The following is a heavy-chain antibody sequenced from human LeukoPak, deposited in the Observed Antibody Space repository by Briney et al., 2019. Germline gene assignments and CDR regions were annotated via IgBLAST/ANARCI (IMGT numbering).Heavy chain of an antibody. Sequence: GGSLRLSCAASGFTVTSNYMSSVRQAPGKGLEWVSVIYSGGSTYYADSVKGRFTISRDNSKNTLYLQMNSLRAEDTAVYYCAATGIAVAGSLDYWGQGTLVTVSS. CDR3: AATGIAVAGSLDY. D-gene: IGHD6-19*01. CDR1: GFTVTSNY. J-gene: IGHJ4*02. CDR2: IYSGGST. V-gene: IGHV3-53*01.